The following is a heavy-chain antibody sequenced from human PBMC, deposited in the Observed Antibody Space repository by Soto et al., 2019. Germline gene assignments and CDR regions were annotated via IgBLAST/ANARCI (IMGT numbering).Heavy chain of an antibody. J-gene: IGHJ6*02. CDR1: GFTFSSYG. Sequence: GSLRLSCAASGFTFSSYGMHWVRQAPGKGLEWVAVIWYDGGNKYYADSVKGRFTISRDNSKNTLYLQMNSLRAEDTAVYYCARDLYYYDRGGYYFIIYGMDVWGQGTTVTVSS. CDR3: ARDLYYYDRGGYYFIIYGMDV. D-gene: IGHD3-22*01. CDR2: IWYDGGNK. V-gene: IGHV3-33*01.